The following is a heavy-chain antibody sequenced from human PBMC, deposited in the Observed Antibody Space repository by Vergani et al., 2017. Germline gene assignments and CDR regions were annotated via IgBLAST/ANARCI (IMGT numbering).Heavy chain of an antibody. J-gene: IGHJ4*02. D-gene: IGHD2-21*02. CDR2: IYSGGST. CDR3: ARVIVVVTATPDEYFDY. V-gene: IGHV3-53*01. Sequence: EVQLVESGGGLIQPGGSLRLSCAASGFTVSSNYMSWVRQAPGKGLEWVSVIYSGGSTYYADSVKGRFTISRDNSKNTLYLQMNSLRAEDTAVYYCARVIVVVTATPDEYFDYWGQGTLVTVSS. CDR1: GFTVSSNY.